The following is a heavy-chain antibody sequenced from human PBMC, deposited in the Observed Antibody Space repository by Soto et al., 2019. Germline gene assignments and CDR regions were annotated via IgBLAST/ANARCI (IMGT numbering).Heavy chain of an antibody. Sequence: GGSLRLSCAASGFTFSSYAMSWVRQAPGKGLEWVSAISGSGGSTYYADSVKGRFTISRDNSKNTLYLQMNSLRAEDTAVYYCAKFGRGDYEQEVDYWGQGTLVTVSS. CDR1: GFTFSSYA. CDR3: AKFGRGDYEQEVDY. D-gene: IGHD2-21*02. V-gene: IGHV3-23*01. J-gene: IGHJ4*02. CDR2: ISGSGGST.